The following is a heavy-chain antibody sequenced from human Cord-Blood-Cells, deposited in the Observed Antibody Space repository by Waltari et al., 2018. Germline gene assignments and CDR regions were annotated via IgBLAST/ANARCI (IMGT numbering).Heavy chain of an antibody. CDR2: INHSGST. CDR3: ARTGYSSGWSDAFDI. V-gene: IGHV4-34*01. D-gene: IGHD6-19*01. J-gene: IGHJ3*02. Sequence: QVQLQQWGAGLLKPSETLSLTCAVSGGSFSGSSWRWLRQPPGKGLEWIGEINHSGSTNYNPSLKSRVTISVDTSKNQFSLKLSSVTAADTAVYYCARTGYSSGWSDAFDIWGQGTMVTVSS. CDR1: GGSFSGSS.